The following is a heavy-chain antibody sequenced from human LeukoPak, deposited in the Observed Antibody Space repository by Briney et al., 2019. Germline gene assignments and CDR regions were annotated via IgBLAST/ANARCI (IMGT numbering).Heavy chain of an antibody. CDR2: ISAYNGNT. CDR3: ARSVYGSSWYYYYGMDV. Sequence: GASVKVSCKASGYTFTSYGISWVRQAPGQGLEWMGWISAYNGNTNYAQKLQGRVTMTTDTSTSTAYMELRSLRSDDTAVYYCARSVYGSSWYYYYGMDVWGQGTTVTVSS. J-gene: IGHJ6*02. CDR1: GYTFTSYG. D-gene: IGHD6-13*01. V-gene: IGHV1-18*01.